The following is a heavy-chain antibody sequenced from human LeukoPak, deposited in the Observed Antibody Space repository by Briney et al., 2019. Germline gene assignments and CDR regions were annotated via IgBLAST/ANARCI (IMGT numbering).Heavy chain of an antibody. V-gene: IGHV3-30*18. CDR2: ISYDGSNK. CDR3: AKDPDRAKSIVGATNDY. CDR1: GFTFSSYG. J-gene: IGHJ4*02. Sequence: GGSLRLSCAASGFTFSSYGMHWVRQAPGKGLEWVAVISYDGSNKYYADSVKGRFTISRDNSKNTLYLQMNSLRAEDTAVYYCAKDPDRAKSIVGATNDYWGQGTLVTVSP. D-gene: IGHD1-26*01.